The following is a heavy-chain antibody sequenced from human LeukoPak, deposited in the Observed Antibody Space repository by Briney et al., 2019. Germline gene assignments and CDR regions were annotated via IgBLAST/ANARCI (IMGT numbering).Heavy chain of an antibody. CDR2: ISGDGGST. CDR1: GFTFDDYA. CDR3: AKGRYCSGGSCLHTPTWFDP. D-gene: IGHD2-15*01. V-gene: IGHV3-43*02. Sequence: PGGSLRLSCAASGFTFDDYAMHWVRQAPGKGLEWVSLISGDGGSTYYADSVKGRFTISRDNSKNSLYLQMNSLRTEDTALYYCAKGRYCSGGSCLHTPTWFDPWGQGTLVTVSS. J-gene: IGHJ5*02.